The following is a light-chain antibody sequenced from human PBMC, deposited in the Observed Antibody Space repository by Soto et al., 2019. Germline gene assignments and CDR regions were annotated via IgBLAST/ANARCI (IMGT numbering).Light chain of an antibody. CDR1: SSDVGVYKY. Sequence: QSVLTQPASVSGSPGQSITISCTGTSSDVGVYKYVSWYQEHPGKAPKLLIYDVSNRPSGVSNRFSGSKSGNTASLTISGLQAEDEADYYCSSYTTSSLYVFGTGTKLTVL. CDR3: SSYTTSSLYV. CDR2: DVS. J-gene: IGLJ1*01. V-gene: IGLV2-14*01.